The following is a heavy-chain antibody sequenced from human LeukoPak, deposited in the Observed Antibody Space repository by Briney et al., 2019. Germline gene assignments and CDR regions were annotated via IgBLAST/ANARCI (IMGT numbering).Heavy chain of an antibody. CDR2: ISGSGGST. D-gene: IGHD6-19*01. V-gene: IGHV3-23*01. CDR1: GFTFSSYA. CDR3: AKRAVAGTSRRGFFDY. J-gene: IGHJ4*02. Sequence: PGGSLRLSCAASGFTFSSYAMSWVRQAPGKGLEWVSAISGSGGSTYYADSVKGRFTISRDNSKNTLYLQMNCLRAEDTAVYYCAKRAVAGTSRRGFFDYWGQGTLVTVSS.